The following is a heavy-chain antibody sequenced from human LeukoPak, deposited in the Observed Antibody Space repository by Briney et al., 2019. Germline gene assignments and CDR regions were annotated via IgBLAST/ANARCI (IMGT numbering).Heavy chain of an antibody. J-gene: IGHJ4*02. CDR3: ARVRYCRSTSCHDFDY. Sequence: ASVKVSCKASGYTFTGYYMHWVRQAPGQGLEWMGWINPNSGGTNYAQKFQGRVTMTRDTSISTAYMGLSRLRSDDTAVYYSARVRYCRSTSCHDFDYWGQGTLVTVSS. CDR2: INPNSGGT. V-gene: IGHV1-2*02. CDR1: GYTFTGYY. D-gene: IGHD2-2*01.